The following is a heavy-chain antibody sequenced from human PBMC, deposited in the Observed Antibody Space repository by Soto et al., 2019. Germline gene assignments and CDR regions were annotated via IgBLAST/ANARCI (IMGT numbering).Heavy chain of an antibody. CDR1: GYTFTGYY. CDR3: ARAVSYGSGGFS. CDR2: INPNSGGT. V-gene: IGHV1-2*02. J-gene: IGHJ5*02. D-gene: IGHD3-10*01. Sequence: ASVKVSCKASGYTFTGYYMHWVRQAPGQGLEWMGWINPNSGGTKYAQKFQGRVTMTRDTSISTAYMELSRLRSDDTAVYYCARAVSYGSGGFSWGQGTLVTVSS.